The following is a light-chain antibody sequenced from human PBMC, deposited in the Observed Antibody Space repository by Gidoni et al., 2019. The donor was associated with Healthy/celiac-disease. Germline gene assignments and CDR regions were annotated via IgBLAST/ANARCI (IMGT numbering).Light chain of an antibody. CDR2: DAS. V-gene: IGKV3-11*01. CDR1: QSVSSY. CDR3: QQRSNSPQT. J-gene: IGKJ5*01. Sequence: EIVLTRSPATLSVSTGERATLSCRASQSVSSYLAWYQQTPGQAPRLLTDDASNRATGSPARFSGSGSGTDFTLTIRSLEPEDFAVYYCQQRSNSPQTFGQGTRLEIK.